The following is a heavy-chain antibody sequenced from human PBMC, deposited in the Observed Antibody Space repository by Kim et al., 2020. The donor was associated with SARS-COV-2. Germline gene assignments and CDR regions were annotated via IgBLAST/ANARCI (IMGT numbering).Heavy chain of an antibody. V-gene: IGHV1-3*01. D-gene: IGHD6-13*01. Sequence: NTKYSQKFQGRVTITRDTSASTAYMELSSLRSEDTAVYYCAGEGQQLFDYWGQGTLVTVSS. CDR3: AGEGQQLFDY. CDR2: NT. J-gene: IGHJ4*02.